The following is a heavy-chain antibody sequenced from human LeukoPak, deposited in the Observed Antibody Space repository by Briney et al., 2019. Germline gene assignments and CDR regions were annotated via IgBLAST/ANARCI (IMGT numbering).Heavy chain of an antibody. CDR1: GGSVSSNSAA. CDR3: ARLAPYGGNSYFDY. Sequence: SQTLSLTCAISGGSVSSNSAAWNWIRQSPSRGLEWLGRTYYRSKWYNDYAVSEKSRITINPDTSKNQFSLRLKSVTPEDTAVYYCARLAPYGGNSYFDYWGQGTLVTVSS. D-gene: IGHD4-23*01. CDR2: TYYRSKWYN. J-gene: IGHJ4*02. V-gene: IGHV6-1*01.